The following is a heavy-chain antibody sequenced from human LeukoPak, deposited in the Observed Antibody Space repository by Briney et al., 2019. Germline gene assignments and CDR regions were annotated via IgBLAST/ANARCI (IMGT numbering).Heavy chain of an antibody. J-gene: IGHJ3*02. D-gene: IGHD3-16*01. CDR3: ARVLDLSKRGLDAFDI. CDR2: VYYSGST. V-gene: IGHV4-59*01. CDR1: GGSIISYY. Sequence: SETLSLTCTVSGGSIISYYWSWIRQPPGKGLEWIGYVYYSGSTNYNPSLKSRVTISVDTSKKQFSLKLSSATAADTAVYYCARVLDLSKRGLDAFDIWGQGTMVTVSS.